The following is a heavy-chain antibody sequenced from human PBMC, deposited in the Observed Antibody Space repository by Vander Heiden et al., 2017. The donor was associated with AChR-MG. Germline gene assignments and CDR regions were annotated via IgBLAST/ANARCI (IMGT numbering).Heavy chain of an antibody. Sequence: QVQLVQSGAEVKKPGASVKVPCKASGYTFTGYYIHWVRQAPGQGLEWMARINPNTGGTNYAQNFQGRVTMTRETSISTAYMDLSRLRSDDTAVYYCAREGFSAKNFQHWGQGTLVTVSS. CDR1: GYTFTGYY. V-gene: IGHV1-2*06. D-gene: IGHD3-3*01. CDR3: AREGFSAKNFQH. J-gene: IGHJ1*01. CDR2: INPNTGGT.